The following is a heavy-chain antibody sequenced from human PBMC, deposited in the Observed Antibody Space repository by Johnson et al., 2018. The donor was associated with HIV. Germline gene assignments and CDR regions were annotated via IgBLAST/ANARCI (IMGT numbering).Heavy chain of an antibody. CDR3: AKGLLGQWLVQDAFDI. J-gene: IGHJ3*02. V-gene: IGHV3-30*18. CDR2: ISYDGSNK. Sequence: QMLLVESGGGVVQPGRSLRLSCAASRFTFSNYGMHWVRQAPGKGLEWVAVISYDGSNKYFADSVKGRFTISRDNSKNTLYLQMNSLRAEDTAVYYCAKGLLGQWLVQDAFDIWGQGTMVTVSS. D-gene: IGHD6-19*01. CDR1: RFTFSNYG.